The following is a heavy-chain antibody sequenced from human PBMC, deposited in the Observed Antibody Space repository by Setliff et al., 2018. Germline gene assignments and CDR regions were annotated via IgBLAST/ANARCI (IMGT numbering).Heavy chain of an antibody. CDR2: IKQDGSEK. CDR3: ARDLPDYYDSSGPRLDY. J-gene: IGHJ4*02. D-gene: IGHD3-22*01. CDR1: GFTFSSYW. V-gene: IGHV3-7*01. Sequence: GESLKISCAASGFTFSSYWMSWVRQAPGKGLEWVANIKQDGSEKYYVDSVKGRFTISRDNAKNPLYLQMNSLRAEDTAVYYCARDLPDYYDSSGPRLDYWGQGTLVTVSS.